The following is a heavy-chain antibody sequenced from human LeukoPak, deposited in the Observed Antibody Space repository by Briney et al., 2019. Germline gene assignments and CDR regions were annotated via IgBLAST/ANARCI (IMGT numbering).Heavy chain of an antibody. CDR3: AREDCSGGSCYVYYYYYGMDV. J-gene: IGHJ6*02. V-gene: IGHV3-30-3*01. CDR2: ISYDGSNK. Sequence: GGSLRLSCAASGFTFSSYAMSWVRQAPGKGLEWVAVISYDGSNKYYADSVKGRFTISRDNSKNTLYLQMNSLRAEDTAVYYCAREDCSGGSCYVYYYYYGMDVWGQGTTVTVSS. CDR1: GFTFSSYA. D-gene: IGHD2-15*01.